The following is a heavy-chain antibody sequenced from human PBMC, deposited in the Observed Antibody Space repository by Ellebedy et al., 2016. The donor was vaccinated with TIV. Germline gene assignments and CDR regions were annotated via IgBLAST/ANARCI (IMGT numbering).Heavy chain of an antibody. CDR2: IYTSGST. CDR3: ARGVDCSGGSCYGYYGMDV. Sequence: SETLSLTCTVSGGSISSYYWSWIRQPAGKGLEWIGRIYTSGSTNYNPSLKSRVTISVDTSKNQFSLKLSSVTAADTAVYYCARGVDCSGGSCYGYYGMDVWGQGTTVTVSS. CDR1: GGSISSYY. V-gene: IGHV4-4*07. J-gene: IGHJ6*02. D-gene: IGHD2-15*01.